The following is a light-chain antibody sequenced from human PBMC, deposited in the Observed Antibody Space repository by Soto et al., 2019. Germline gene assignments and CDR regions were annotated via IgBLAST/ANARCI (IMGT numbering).Light chain of an antibody. J-gene: IGLJ1*01. CDR3: SSYTSSSTL. CDR1: SSDVGGYNY. Sequence: QSALTQPAGVSGSPGQSITISCTGTSSDVGGYNYVSWYQQHPGKAPKLMIYAVTDRPSGVSSRFSGSKSGNTASLTISGLQAEDEADYYCSSYTSSSTLFGTGTKVTV. V-gene: IGLV2-14*01. CDR2: AVT.